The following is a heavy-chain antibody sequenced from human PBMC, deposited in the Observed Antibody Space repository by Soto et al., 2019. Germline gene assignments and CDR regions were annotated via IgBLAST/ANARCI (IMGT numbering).Heavy chain of an antibody. V-gene: IGHV4-34*01. CDR3: ATGYCTNGVCYTRTLSGMDV. Sequence: PSETLSLSCAVYVGSVSGSYWSWIREPPGKGLEWIGEINHSGSTNHNPSLKSRVTILVDTSKNQFSLKLSSVTAADTAVYYCATGYCTNGVCYTRTLSGMDVWGQGTTVTVSS. CDR1: VGSVSGSY. J-gene: IGHJ6*02. CDR2: INHSGST. D-gene: IGHD2-8*01.